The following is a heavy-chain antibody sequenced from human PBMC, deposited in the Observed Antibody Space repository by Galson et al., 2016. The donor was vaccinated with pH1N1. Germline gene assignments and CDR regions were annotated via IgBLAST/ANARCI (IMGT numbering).Heavy chain of an antibody. J-gene: IGHJ6*02. Sequence: SLRLSCATSAFNVRSVYLSWIRQAPGKGLEWLSIIYPDGATYDADSLNGRFTISRDNAKNSLYLQMNSLRAEDTAFYYCARGGDVLFYRGMDVWGQGTTVTVSS. CDR1: AFNVRSVY. D-gene: IGHD2-21*01. V-gene: IGHV3-53*05. CDR2: IYPDGAT. CDR3: ARGGDVLFYRGMDV.